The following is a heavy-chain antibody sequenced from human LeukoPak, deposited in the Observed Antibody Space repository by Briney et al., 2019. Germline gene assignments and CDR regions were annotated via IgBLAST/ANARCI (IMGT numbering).Heavy chain of an antibody. CDR1: VDVLASYG. D-gene: IGHD2-2*01. CDR3: AWGGEIVVEPGGNNYHYYMDV. Sequence: ASGKVSCTSSVDVLASYGVSWVRQPPGPGPEGMGWISPVNGNTNYAQKFQGKATMTTGTSTRTASMELRSPRYDDTAADYCAWGGEIVVEPGGNNYHYYMDVWGTGTTVTVSS. J-gene: IGHJ6*03. V-gene: IGHV1-18*01. CDR2: ISPVNGNT.